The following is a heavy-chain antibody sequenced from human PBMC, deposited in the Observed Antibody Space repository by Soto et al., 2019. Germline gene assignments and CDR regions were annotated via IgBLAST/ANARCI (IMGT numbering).Heavy chain of an antibody. D-gene: IGHD6-13*01. J-gene: IGHJ4*02. CDR1: GGSISSYY. Sequence: SETLSLTCTVSGGSISSYYWSWIRQPPGKGLEWIGYIYYSGSTNYNPSLKSRVTISVDTSKNQFSLKLSSMTAADTAVYYCARPGGSGWFYFDSWGQGSQVTVSS. V-gene: IGHV4-59*08. CDR2: IYYSGST. CDR3: ARPGGSGWFYFDS.